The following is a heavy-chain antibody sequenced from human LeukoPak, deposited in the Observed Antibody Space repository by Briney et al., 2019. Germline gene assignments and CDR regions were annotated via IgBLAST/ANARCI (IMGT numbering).Heavy chain of an antibody. J-gene: IGHJ4*02. CDR1: GGSFSGYH. D-gene: IGHD3-10*01. CDR3: ARGCGSGSYSYYFDY. CDR2: INHSGST. V-gene: IGHV4-34*01. Sequence: PSETLSLTCAVYGGSFSGYHWSWIRQPPGKGLEWIGEINHSGSTNYNPSLKSRVTISVDTSKNQFSLKLSSVTAADTAVYYCARGCGSGSYSYYFDYWGQGTLVTVSS.